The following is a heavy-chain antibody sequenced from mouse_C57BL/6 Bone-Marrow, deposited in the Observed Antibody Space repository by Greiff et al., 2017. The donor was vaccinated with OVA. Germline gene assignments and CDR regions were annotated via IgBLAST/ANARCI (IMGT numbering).Heavy chain of an antibody. Sequence: EVKRVESGTVLARPGASVKMSCKTSGYTFTSYWMHWVKQRPGQGLEWIGAIYPGNSDTSYNQKFKGKAKLTAVTSASTAYMELSSLTNEDSAVYYCTRGLRLPEAMDYWGQGTSVTVSS. CDR3: TRGLRLPEAMDY. CDR2: IYPGNSDT. D-gene: IGHD3-2*02. CDR1: GYTFTSYW. V-gene: IGHV1-5*01. J-gene: IGHJ4*01.